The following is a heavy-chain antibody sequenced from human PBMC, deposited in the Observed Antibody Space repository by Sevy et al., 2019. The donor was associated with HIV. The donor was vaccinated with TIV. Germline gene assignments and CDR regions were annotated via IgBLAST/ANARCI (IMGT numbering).Heavy chain of an antibody. CDR1: GYSISSGYY. D-gene: IGHD3-10*01. V-gene: IGHV4-38-2*02. CDR2: SLHSGST. Sequence: SETLSLTCTVSGYSISSGYYWGWIRQPPGKGLEWIGSSLHSGSTYCNPSLESRVTISVDTSKNQFSLKMSSVTAAVTAVYYCARGLYLDYWGQGILVTVSS. J-gene: IGHJ4*02. CDR3: ARGLYLDY.